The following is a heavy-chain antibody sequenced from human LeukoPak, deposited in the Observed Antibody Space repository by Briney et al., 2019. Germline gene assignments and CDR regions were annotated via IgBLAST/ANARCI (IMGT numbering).Heavy chain of an antibody. V-gene: IGHV1-8*01. CDR1: GYTFTSYD. J-gene: IGHJ5*02. D-gene: IGHD2-2*01. CDR3: ARAGSIVVVPAAISDWFDP. Sequence: GASVMVSCKASGYTFTSYDINWVRQATGQGLEWMGWMNPNSGNTGYAQKFQGRVTMTRNTSISTAYMELSSLRSEDTAVYYCARAGSIVVVPAAISDWFDPWGQGTLVTVSS. CDR2: MNPNSGNT.